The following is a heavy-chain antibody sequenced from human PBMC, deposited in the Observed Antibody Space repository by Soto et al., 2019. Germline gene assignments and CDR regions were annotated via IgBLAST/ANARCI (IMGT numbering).Heavy chain of an antibody. V-gene: IGHV1-69*13. CDR1: GGTFSSYA. J-gene: IGHJ6*02. D-gene: IGHD6-13*01. CDR3: GTARDQQQLVLFNYYYCMYV. CDR2: MIPIFGTA. Sequence: SVKVSCKASGGTFSSYAISGVRQAPGQGLEWMGGMIPIFGTANYAQKFQGRDTSTEEESKSTAYMELSRQRCEDKAVYECGTARDQQQLVLFNYYYCMYVWGQGTTVAVSS.